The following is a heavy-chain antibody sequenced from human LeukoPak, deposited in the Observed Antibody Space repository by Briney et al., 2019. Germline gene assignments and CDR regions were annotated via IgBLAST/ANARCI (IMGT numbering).Heavy chain of an antibody. D-gene: IGHD2-2*01. J-gene: IGHJ4*02. V-gene: IGHV3-23*01. CDR1: GFTFSNYA. CDR3: AKDRGDCSSTSCSDSITYYFDY. Sequence: GGSLRLSCAASGFTFSNYAMSWVRQAPGKGLEWVSAISGSGGSTYYADSVKGRFTISRDTSKNTLYLQMNSLRAEDTAVYYCAKDRGDCSSTSCSDSITYYFDYWGQGTLVTVSS. CDR2: ISGSGGST.